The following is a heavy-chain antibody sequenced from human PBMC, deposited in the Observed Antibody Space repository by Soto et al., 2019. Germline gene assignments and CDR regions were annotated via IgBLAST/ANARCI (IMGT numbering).Heavy chain of an antibody. CDR2: ISGSGGIT. J-gene: IGHJ4*02. CDR1: GLRFSTYA. V-gene: IGHV3-23*01. CDR3: AKANHHYYSDY. Sequence: GGSLRLSCAASGLRFSTYAMSWVRQAPGKGLEWVSGISGSGGITNYADSVKGRFTISRDNSKNTLYLQMNSLRAEDTAVYYCAKANHHYYSDYSRQGPLFTVSS.